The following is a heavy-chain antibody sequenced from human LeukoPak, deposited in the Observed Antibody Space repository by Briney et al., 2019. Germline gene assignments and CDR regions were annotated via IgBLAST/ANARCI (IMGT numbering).Heavy chain of an antibody. Sequence: GGSLRLSCAASGFTFSSCGMHWVRQAPGKGLEWVALIWYDGSNKNYADSVKGRFTISRDNSKNTLDLQMNSLRAEDTAVYYCARMGGYSGYDFGYWGQGTLVTVSS. D-gene: IGHD5-12*01. J-gene: IGHJ4*02. CDR3: ARMGGYSGYDFGY. CDR1: GFTFSSCG. CDR2: IWYDGSNK. V-gene: IGHV3-33*01.